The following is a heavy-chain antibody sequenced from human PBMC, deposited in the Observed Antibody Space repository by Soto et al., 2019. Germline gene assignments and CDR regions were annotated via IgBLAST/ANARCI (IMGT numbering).Heavy chain of an antibody. J-gene: IGHJ6*02. CDR2: ISYDGSNK. CDR3: ARGGVGYCSGGSCYPYYYYYSMDV. CDR1: GFTFSSYA. D-gene: IGHD2-15*01. Sequence: GGSLRLSCAASGFTFSSYAMHWVRQAPGKGLEWVAVISYDGSNKYYADSVKGRFTISRDNSKNTLYLQMNSLRAEDTAVYYCARGGVGYCSGGSCYPYYYYYSMDVWGQGTTVTVSS. V-gene: IGHV3-30-3*01.